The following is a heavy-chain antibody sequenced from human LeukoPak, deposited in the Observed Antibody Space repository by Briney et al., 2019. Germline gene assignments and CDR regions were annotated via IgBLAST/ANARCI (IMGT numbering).Heavy chain of an antibody. Sequence: PGGSLRLSCAASGFTFSSYGMHWVRQAPGKGLEWVAFIRYDGSNKYYADSVKGRFTISRDNSKNTLYLQMNSLRAGDTAVYYCAKDATTVTTFYLDYWGQGTLVTVSS. CDR2: IRYDGSNK. V-gene: IGHV3-30*02. J-gene: IGHJ4*02. CDR1: GFTFSSYG. CDR3: AKDATTVTTFYLDY. D-gene: IGHD4-17*01.